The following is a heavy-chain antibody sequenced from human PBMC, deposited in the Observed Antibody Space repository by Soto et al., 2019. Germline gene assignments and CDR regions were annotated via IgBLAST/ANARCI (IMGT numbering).Heavy chain of an antibody. CDR2: GSHDGSNR. CDR1: GFSFSSNG. Sequence: GGTLRLSCAASGFSFSSNGMYWVRHAPGEGKTRVAVGSHDGSNRRYSPSVKGRYTISRDNSKNTLYLQLNSLRNEDTAVYYCAKDLGHRFYYDGPSYSPIGSFDMWGQGTVVTVSS. V-gene: IGHV3-30*18. CDR3: AKDLGHRFYYDGPSYSPIGSFDM. D-gene: IGHD1-26*01. J-gene: IGHJ3*02.